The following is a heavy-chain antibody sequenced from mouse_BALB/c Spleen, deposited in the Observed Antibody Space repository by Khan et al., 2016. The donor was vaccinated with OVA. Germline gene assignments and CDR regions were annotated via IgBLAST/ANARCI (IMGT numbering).Heavy chain of an antibody. CDR3: SRGDFLLRLRAMDY. J-gene: IGHJ4*01. Sequence: QVQLKQSGPEVVRPGVSVTISCKGSGYTFTDYALHWVKQSRAKSLEWIGIISTYNVNTYYNQKFQGKATMTVDKSSSTAYMELASLTSEDSAIYYCSRGDFLLRLRAMDYWGQGTSVTVSS. CDR2: ISTYNVNT. V-gene: IGHV1S137*01. CDR1: GYTFTDYA. D-gene: IGHD1-2*01.